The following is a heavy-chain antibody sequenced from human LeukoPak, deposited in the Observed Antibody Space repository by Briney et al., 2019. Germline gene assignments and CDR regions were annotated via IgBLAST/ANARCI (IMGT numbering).Heavy chain of an antibody. CDR2: IIPIFGTA. D-gene: IGHD3-10*01. CDR1: GGTFSSYA. J-gene: IGHJ5*02. CDR3: ARDYYGSGSFDP. Sequence: SVKVSCKASGGTFSSYAISWVRQAPGQGLEWMGGIIPIFGTANYAQKFQGRVTITADESTSTAYMELSSLRSEDTAVYYCARDYYGSGSFDPWGQGTLVTVSS. V-gene: IGHV1-69*13.